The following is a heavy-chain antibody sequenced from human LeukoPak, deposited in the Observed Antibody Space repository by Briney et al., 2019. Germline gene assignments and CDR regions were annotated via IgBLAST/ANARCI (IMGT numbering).Heavy chain of an antibody. V-gene: IGHV1-24*01. J-gene: IGHJ4*02. CDR1: GYTLTELS. D-gene: IGHD3-10*01. CDR3: ARAGVLGGHMVRGVIITPYFDY. CDR2: FDPEDGET. Sequence: ASVKVSCKVSGYTLTELSMHWVRQAPGKGLEWMGGFDPEDGETIYAQKFQGRVTMTRDTSISTAYMELSRLRSDDAAVYYCARAGVLGGHMVRGVIITPYFDYWGQGTLVTVSS.